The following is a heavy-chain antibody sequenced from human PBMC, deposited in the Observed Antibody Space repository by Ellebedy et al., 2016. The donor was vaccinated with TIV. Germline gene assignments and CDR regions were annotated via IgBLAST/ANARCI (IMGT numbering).Heavy chain of an antibody. CDR1: GIPFSNYW. D-gene: IGHD6-19*01. J-gene: IGHJ4*01. Sequence: GESLKISCAASGIPFSNYWMTWVRQAPGKGLEVVANIRQDGTERYYVDSVEGRISLSRDNAKKSLYMQMNSLTDEDTAVYYCARDQWLGRAYYFDYWGQGTLVTVSS. CDR3: ARDQWLGRAYYFDY. CDR2: IRQDGTER. V-gene: IGHV3-7*01.